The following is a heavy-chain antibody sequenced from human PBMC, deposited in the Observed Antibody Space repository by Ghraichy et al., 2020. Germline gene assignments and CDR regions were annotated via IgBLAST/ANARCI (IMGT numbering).Heavy chain of an antibody. CDR2: ISAYNGNT. CDR3: ARVIPRVIAVAGPGDY. Sequence: ASVKVSCKASGYTFTSYGISWVRQAPGQGLEWMGWISAYNGNTNYAQKLQGRVTMTTDTSTSTAYMELRSLRSDDTAVYYCARVIPRVIAVAGPGDYWGQGTLVTVSS. CDR1: GYTFTSYG. D-gene: IGHD6-19*01. J-gene: IGHJ4*02. V-gene: IGHV1-18*04.